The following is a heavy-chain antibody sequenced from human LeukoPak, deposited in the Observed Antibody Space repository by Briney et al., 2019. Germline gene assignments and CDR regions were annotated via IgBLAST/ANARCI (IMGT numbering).Heavy chain of an antibody. Sequence: SETLSLTCTVPGDSIRSYYRSWFRQPPGGGLEWVGYIYHSGSTNYNPSLKSRVTISLDTSKNQFSLNLISVTAADTAVYYCARALRHQLVNGWFEHWNQGTLVTVSS. D-gene: IGHD6-13*01. J-gene: IGHJ5*02. CDR3: ARALRHQLVNGWFEH. CDR1: GDSIRSYY. CDR2: IYHSGST. V-gene: IGHV4-59*01.